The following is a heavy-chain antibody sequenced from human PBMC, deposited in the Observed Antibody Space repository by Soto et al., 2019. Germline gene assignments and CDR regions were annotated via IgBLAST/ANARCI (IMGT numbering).Heavy chain of an antibody. J-gene: IGHJ4*02. V-gene: IGHV1-69*04. CDR2: IIPILGIA. Sequence: ASVKVSCKASGGTFSSYTISWVRQAPGQGLEWMGRIIPILGIANYAQKFQGRVTITADKSTSTAYMELSSLRSEDTAVYYCAREGDDKDGGGYWGQGTLVTVSS. CDR1: GGTFSSYT. CDR3: AREGDDKDGGGY. D-gene: IGHD2-21*02.